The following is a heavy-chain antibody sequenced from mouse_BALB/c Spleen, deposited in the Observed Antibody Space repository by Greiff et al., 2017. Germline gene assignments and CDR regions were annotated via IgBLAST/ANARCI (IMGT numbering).Heavy chain of an antibody. V-gene: IGHV3-2*02. D-gene: IGHD3-3*01. CDR3: ARGDRHWYFDV. J-gene: IGHJ1*01. CDR2: ISYSGST. CDR1: GYSITSDYA. Sequence: EVKLMESGPGLVKPSQSLSLTCTVTGYSITSDYAWNWIRQFPGNKLEWMGYISYSGSTSYNPSLKSRISITRDTSKNQFFLQLNSVTTEDTATYYCARGDRHWYFDVWGAGTTVTVSS.